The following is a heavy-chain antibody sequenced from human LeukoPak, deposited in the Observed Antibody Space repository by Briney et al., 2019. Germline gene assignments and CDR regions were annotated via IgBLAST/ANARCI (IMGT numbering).Heavy chain of an antibody. CDR1: GFTFSSNW. D-gene: IGHD6-13*01. Sequence: GGSLRLSCAASGFTFSSNWMSWVRQAPGKGLEWVANIKRDGSEKSYVDSVKGRFTVSRDTTKNSLYLQMNSLRVEDTAVYYCWAADLDYWGQGTLVTVSS. CDR2: IKRDGSEK. J-gene: IGHJ4*02. V-gene: IGHV3-7*01. CDR3: WAADLDY.